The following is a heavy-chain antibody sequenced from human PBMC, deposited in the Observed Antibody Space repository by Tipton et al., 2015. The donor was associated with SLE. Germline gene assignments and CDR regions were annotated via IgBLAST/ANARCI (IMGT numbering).Heavy chain of an antibody. Sequence: SLRLSCAASGYTFSNYWMHWVRQVPGKGLFWVSRIRGDGGVVRYADSVKGRFTISRDNTKNTVSLQMNSLRVEDTAVYYCARSGITIFGLARGAFDVWGQGTLVTVSS. CDR2: IRGDGGVV. CDR1: GYTFSNYW. D-gene: IGHD3-3*01. J-gene: IGHJ3*01. V-gene: IGHV3-74*01. CDR3: ARSGITIFGLARGAFDV.